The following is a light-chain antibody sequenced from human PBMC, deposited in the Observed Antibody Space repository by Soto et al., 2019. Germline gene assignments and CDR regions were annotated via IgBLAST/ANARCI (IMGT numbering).Light chain of an antibody. CDR3: SSYTSSSSYV. J-gene: IGLJ1*01. CDR1: SSDVGTYNS. Sequence: QSVLTQPASVSGSPGQSITISCTGTSSDVGTYNSASWYQQYPGKAPKLMIHDVSNRPSGVSNRFSGSKSGNTASLTISGLQAEDEAAYYRSSYTSSSSYVFGSGTKVTVL. V-gene: IGLV2-14*01. CDR2: DVS.